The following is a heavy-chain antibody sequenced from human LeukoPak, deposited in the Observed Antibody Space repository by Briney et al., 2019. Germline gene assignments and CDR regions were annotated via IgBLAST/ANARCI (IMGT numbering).Heavy chain of an antibody. Sequence: SETLSLTCTVSGGSISSYYWSWIRQPPGKGLEWIGYIYYSGSTNYSPSLKSRVTISVDTSKNQFSLKLSSVTAADTAVYYCARGIAAAENFQHWGQGTLVTVSS. D-gene: IGHD6-13*01. CDR2: IYYSGST. V-gene: IGHV4-59*01. CDR3: ARGIAAAENFQH. CDR1: GGSISSYY. J-gene: IGHJ1*01.